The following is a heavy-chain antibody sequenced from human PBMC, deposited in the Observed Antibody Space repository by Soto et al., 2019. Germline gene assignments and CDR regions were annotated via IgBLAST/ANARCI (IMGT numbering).Heavy chain of an antibody. CDR3: AKDRWESFASGGWFDP. D-gene: IGHD3-16*01. J-gene: IGHJ5*02. CDR1: GFTFSSYA. V-gene: IGHV3-23*01. Sequence: GSLRLSCAASGFTFSSYAMSWVRQAPGKGLEWVSVISGGAGSTDYADSVKGRFTISRDNSKNTLYLQMNSLRAEDTAVYFCAKDRWESFASGGWFDPWGQGTLVTVSS. CDR2: ISGGAGST.